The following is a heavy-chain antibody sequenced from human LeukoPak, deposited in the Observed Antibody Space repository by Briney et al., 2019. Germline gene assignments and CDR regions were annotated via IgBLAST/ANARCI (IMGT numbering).Heavy chain of an antibody. Sequence: PGGSLRLSCAASGFTFSSYSMNWVRQAPGKGLEWVSSISSSSSYIYYADSVKGRFTISRDNAKNSLYLQMNSLRAEDTAVYYCASSLFLGGYDFWSGYSDYYYYMDVWGKGTTVTVSS. V-gene: IGHV3-21*01. CDR1: GFTFSSYS. J-gene: IGHJ6*03. CDR2: ISSSSSYI. CDR3: ASSLFLGGYDFWSGYSDYYYYMDV. D-gene: IGHD3-3*01.